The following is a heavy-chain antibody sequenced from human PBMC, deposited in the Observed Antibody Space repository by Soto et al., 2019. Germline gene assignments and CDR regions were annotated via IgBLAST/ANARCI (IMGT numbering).Heavy chain of an antibody. J-gene: IGHJ6*02. V-gene: IGHV3-21*01. D-gene: IGHD2-2*01. CDR2: ISSSSSYI. Sequence: XGSLRLSCSASGFTFSSYSMNWVRQAPGKGLEWVSSISSSSSYIYYADSVKGRFTISRDNAKNSLYLQMNSLRAEDTAVYYCARDGDCSSTSCYSPYYYYGMDVWGQGSTVTVSS. CDR1: GFTFSSYS. CDR3: ARDGDCSSTSCYSPYYYYGMDV.